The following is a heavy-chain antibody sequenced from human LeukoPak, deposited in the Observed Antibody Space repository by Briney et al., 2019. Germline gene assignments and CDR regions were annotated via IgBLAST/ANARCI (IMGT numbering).Heavy chain of an antibody. CDR2: ISSSSRYI. J-gene: IGHJ4*02. CDR3: ARSSITGDSSDY. CDR1: GFTFSSYS. D-gene: IGHD1-14*01. Sequence: GGSLRLSCAASGFTFSSYSMNWVRQAPGKGLEWVSSISSSSRYIYYADSVKGRFTISSDNAKNSLYLQMNSLRAEDTAVYYCARSSITGDSSDYWGQGTLVTVSS. V-gene: IGHV3-21*01.